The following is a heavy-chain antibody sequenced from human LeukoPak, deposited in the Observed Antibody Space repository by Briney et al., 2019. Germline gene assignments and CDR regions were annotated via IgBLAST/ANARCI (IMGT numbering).Heavy chain of an antibody. J-gene: IGHJ3*02. CDR3: ARFRTSGYYDSSGYFGGSDAFDI. V-gene: IGHV1-8*01. D-gene: IGHD3-22*01. Sequence: ASVKVSCKASGDTFTSYDINWVRQATGQGREWMGWRNPNSGNTGYAQKFQGRVTMTRNTSISTAYMELSSLRSEDTAVYYCARFRTSGYYDSSGYFGGSDAFDIWGQGTMVTVSS. CDR1: GDTFTSYD. CDR2: RNPNSGNT.